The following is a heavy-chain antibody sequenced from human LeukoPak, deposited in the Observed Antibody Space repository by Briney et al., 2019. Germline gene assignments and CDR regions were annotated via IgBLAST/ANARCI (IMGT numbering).Heavy chain of an antibody. CDR1: GFTFSSYA. CDR3: AKDGGPNCGGDCYAFDI. V-gene: IGHV3-23*01. J-gene: IGHJ3*02. CDR2: ISGSGGST. D-gene: IGHD2-21*02. Sequence: GGSLRLSCAASGFTFSSYAMSWVRQAPGKGLEWVSAISGSGGSTHYADSVKGRFTISRDNSKNTLYLQMNSLRAEDTAVYYCAKDGGPNCGGDCYAFDIWGQGTMVTVSS.